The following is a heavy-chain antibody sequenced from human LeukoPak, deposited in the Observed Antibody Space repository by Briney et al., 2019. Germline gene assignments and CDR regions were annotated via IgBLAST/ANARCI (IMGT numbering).Heavy chain of an antibody. V-gene: IGHV3-48*01. J-gene: IGHJ4*02. CDR1: GFTFTSYS. Sequence: AGGSLRLSCAASGFTFTSYSMNWVRQAPGKGLEWVSYISSSSSTIYYADSVKGRFTISRDNAKNSLYLQMNSLRAEDTAVYYCARERLPYYDSSGYYGDYWGQGTLVTVSS. CDR2: ISSSSSTI. CDR3: ARERLPYYDSSGYYGDY. D-gene: IGHD3-22*01.